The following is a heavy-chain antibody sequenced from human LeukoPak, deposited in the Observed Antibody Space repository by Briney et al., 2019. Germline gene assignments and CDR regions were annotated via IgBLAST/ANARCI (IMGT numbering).Heavy chain of an antibody. D-gene: IGHD5-18*01. CDR1: GGSISVCY. Sequence: PSETLSLTCTVSGGSISVCYYNGARHHPGKGLEWIGHIYYSGSTSYNPSVKSRVPISVATYKNQFSLTLNSMTAADKAMYSHSQDHGRSYNYGSDALYIWGQGTRIIVSA. V-gene: IGHV4-59*06. CDR2: IYYSGST. CDR3: SQDHGRSYNYGSDALYI. J-gene: IGHJ3*02.